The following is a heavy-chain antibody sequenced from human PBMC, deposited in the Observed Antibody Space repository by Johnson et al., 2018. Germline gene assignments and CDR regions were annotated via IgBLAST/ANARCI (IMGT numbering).Heavy chain of an antibody. CDR2: ISFDGSNK. CDR3: AKDGAPLRCLEWLGSYFYMDV. V-gene: IGHV3-30*04. J-gene: IGHJ6*03. CDR1: GFTFISYA. Sequence: QVQLVESGGGVVQPGRSLRLSCAASGFTFISYALHWVRQAPGKGLEWVAVISFDGSNKYYVDSVKGRFTISRDNSKNTVYLQMNSLRAEDTAVYYLAKDGAPLRCLEWLGSYFYMDVWGKGTTVTVSS. D-gene: IGHD3-3*01.